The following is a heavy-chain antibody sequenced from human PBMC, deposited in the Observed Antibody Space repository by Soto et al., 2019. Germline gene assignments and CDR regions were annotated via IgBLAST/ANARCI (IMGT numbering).Heavy chain of an antibody. V-gene: IGHV4-30-2*01. D-gene: IGHD1-7*01. J-gene: IGHJ4*02. CDR2: IYHSGST. CDR3: ARGGRGNWNYDNY. Sequence: SETLSLTCAVSGGSISSGGYSWSWIRQPPGKGLEWIGYIYHSGSTYYNPSLKSRVTISVDRSKNQFSLKLSSVTAADTAVYYCARGGRGNWNYDNYWGQGTLVTVSS. CDR1: GGSISSGGYS.